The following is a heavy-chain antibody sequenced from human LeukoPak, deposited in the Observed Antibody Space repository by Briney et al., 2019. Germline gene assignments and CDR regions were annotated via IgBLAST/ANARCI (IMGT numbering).Heavy chain of an antibody. V-gene: IGHV1-46*01. CDR3: ARDAADPYFDY. CDR1: GYTFTSYY. CDR2: INPSGGST. J-gene: IGHJ4*02. Sequence: ASVKVSCKASGYTFTSYYMHWVRQAPGQGLEWMGKINPSGGSTSYAQKFQGRVTMTRDTSTSTVYMELSSLRSEDTAVYYCARDAADPYFDYWGQGTLVTVSS. D-gene: IGHD6-13*01.